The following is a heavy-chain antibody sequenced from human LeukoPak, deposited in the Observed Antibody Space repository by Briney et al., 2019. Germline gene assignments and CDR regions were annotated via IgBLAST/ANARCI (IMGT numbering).Heavy chain of an antibody. Sequence: SETLSLTCTVSGGSISSGGYYWSWIRQHPGKGLEWIGYIYYSGSTYYNPSLKSRVTISVDTSKNQFSLKLSSVTAADTAVYYCAREAEYYYGSGSYPFDYWGQGTLVTVSS. CDR2: IYYSGST. J-gene: IGHJ4*02. D-gene: IGHD3-10*01. CDR3: AREAEYYYGSGSYPFDY. V-gene: IGHV4-31*03. CDR1: GGSISSGGYY.